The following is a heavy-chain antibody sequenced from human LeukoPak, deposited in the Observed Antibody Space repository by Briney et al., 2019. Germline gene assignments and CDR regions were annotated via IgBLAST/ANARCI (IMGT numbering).Heavy chain of an antibody. D-gene: IGHD4-23*01. J-gene: IGHJ6*04. Sequence: SETLSLTCTVSGGSIGSTNYYWGWIRQPPGKGLEWIGEINHSGSTNYNPSLKSRVTVSVDTSKNQFSLKLSSVTAADTAVYYCARLGGVVTRYIDVWGKGTTVTVSS. CDR2: INHSGST. CDR3: ARLGGVVTRYIDV. V-gene: IGHV4-39*07. CDR1: GGSIGSTNYY.